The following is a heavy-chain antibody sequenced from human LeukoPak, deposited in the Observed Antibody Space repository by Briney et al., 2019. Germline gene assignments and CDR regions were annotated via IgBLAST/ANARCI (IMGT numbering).Heavy chain of an antibody. D-gene: IGHD3-10*01. CDR1: GYSISSGYY. V-gene: IGHV4-38-2*02. CDR3: ARDGITMVRGVIITPHYYYYGMDV. J-gene: IGHJ6*04. Sequence: XETLSLTCAVSGYSISSGYYWGWIRQPPGEGLGWIXSIYHSGSTYYNPSLKIRVTISVDTSKNQFSLKLSSVTSADTAVYYCARDGITMVRGVIITPHYYYYGMDVWGKGTTVTVSS. CDR2: IYHSGST.